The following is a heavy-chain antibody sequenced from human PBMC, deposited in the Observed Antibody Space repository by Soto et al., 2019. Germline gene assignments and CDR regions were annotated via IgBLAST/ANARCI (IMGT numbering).Heavy chain of an antibody. J-gene: IGHJ4*02. CDR3: ARNADQFQYYFDY. CDR2: IYYSGST. D-gene: IGHD2-2*01. V-gene: IGHV4-39*01. Sequence: ETLSLTCTVSGGSISSSSYYWGWIRQPPGKGLEWIGSIYYSGSTYYNPSLKSRVTISVDTSKDQFSLKLSSVTAADTAVYYCARNADQFQYYFDYWGQGTPVPVSS. CDR1: GGSISSSSYY.